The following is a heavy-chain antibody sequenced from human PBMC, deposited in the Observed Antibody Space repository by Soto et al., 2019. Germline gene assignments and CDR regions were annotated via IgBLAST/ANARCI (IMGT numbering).Heavy chain of an antibody. CDR1: GYSFSSYW. V-gene: IGHV5-51*01. CDR3: ARSGGSGVYVHPDY. D-gene: IGHD3-10*01. J-gene: IGHJ4*02. Sequence: HGESLKISCKVSGYSFSSYWIGWVRQKPGKGLEWMGIIYPGDSETRYSPSFQGQVTISVDKSISTAYLQWSSLKASDTAMYYCARSGGSGVYVHPDYWGQGSLVTVSS. CDR2: IYPGDSET.